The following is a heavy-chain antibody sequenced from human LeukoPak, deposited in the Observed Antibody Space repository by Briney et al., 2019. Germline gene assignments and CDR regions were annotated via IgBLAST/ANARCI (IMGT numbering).Heavy chain of an antibody. CDR1: GLTISNCV. Sequence: GGSLRLSCTISGLTISNCVMTCLRQSPGRGLEWVSSISPSGGSTFYADSVKGRFTISRDNSKNTLYLQMSSLGAEDTAAYYCAGGYSDYDFFDSWGQGSLVTVSS. CDR2: ISPSGGST. J-gene: IGHJ4*02. V-gene: IGHV3-23*01. CDR3: AGGYSDYDFFDS. D-gene: IGHD5-12*01.